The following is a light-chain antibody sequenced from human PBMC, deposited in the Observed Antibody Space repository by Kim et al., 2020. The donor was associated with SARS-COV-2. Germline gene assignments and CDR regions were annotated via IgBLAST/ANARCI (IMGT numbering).Light chain of an antibody. J-gene: IGKJ1*01. CDR1: QGVSSN. CDR3: QQYNNWRT. V-gene: IGKV3-15*01. Sequence: SVSPGERATLSCRASQGVSSNLAWYQQKPGQAPRLLIYGASTGATGIPARFSGSGSGTEFTLTISSLQSEDFAVYYCQQYNNWRTFGQGTKVDIK. CDR2: GAS.